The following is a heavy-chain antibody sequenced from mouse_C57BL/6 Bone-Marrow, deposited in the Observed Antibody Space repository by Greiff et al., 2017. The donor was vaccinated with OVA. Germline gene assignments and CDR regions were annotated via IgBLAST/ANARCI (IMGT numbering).Heavy chain of an antibody. D-gene: IGHD1-1*01. CDR2: IYPGNGDT. CDR1: GYTFTSYW. CDR3: TGSRGWYFDV. Sequence: EVHLVESGTVLARPGASVKMSCKTSGYTFTSYWMHWVNQRPGQGLEWIGAIYPGNGDTSYNPKFKGKAKLTAVTSASTAYMELSSLTNADSAFYYCTGSRGWYFDVWGTGTTVTVSS. J-gene: IGHJ1*03. V-gene: IGHV1-5*01.